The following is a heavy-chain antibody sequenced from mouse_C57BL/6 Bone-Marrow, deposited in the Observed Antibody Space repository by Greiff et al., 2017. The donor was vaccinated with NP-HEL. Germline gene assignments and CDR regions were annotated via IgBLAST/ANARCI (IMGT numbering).Heavy chain of an antibody. CDR1: GFTFTDYY. V-gene: IGHV7-3*01. CDR3: ARSIYYDYADDPFYGMDY. J-gene: IGHJ4*01. CDR2: FRNKAKGYTI. Sequence: DVKLVESGGGLVQPGGSLSLSCAASGFTFTDYYMSWVRQPPGKALGGVGFFRNKAKGYTIEYSASVKGRFTISRDNSQSILYLQMNALRAEDSATYYCARSIYYDYADDPFYGMDYWGQGTSVTVSS. D-gene: IGHD2-4*01.